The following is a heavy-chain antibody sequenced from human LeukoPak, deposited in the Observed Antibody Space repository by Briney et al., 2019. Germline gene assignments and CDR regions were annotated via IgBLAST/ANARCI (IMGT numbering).Heavy chain of an antibody. J-gene: IGHJ4*02. CDR2: IHYRGSP. D-gene: IGHD6-13*01. CDR3: ARMGQQLADY. Sequence: SETLSLTCTVSDGSISGFYWSWIRQPPGKGLEWIGYIHYRGSPSYNPALKSRATISVDTSKSQFSLKLNSVTAADTAVYYCARMGQQLADYWGQGTLVTVST. V-gene: IGHV4-59*01. CDR1: DGSISGFY.